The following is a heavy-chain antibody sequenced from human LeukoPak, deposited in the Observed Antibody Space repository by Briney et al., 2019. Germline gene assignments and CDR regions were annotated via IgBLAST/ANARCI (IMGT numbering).Heavy chain of an antibody. D-gene: IGHD3-3*01. CDR1: GFTFSSYS. CDR2: ISSSSSCI. V-gene: IGHV3-21*01. Sequence: PGGSLRLSCAASGFTFSSYSMNWVRQAPGKGLEWVSSISSSSSCIYYADSVKGRFTISRDNAKNSLYLQMNSLRAEDTAVYYCARAGITIFGVVIFFFDYWGQGTLVTVSS. CDR3: ARAGITIFGVVIFFFDY. J-gene: IGHJ4*02.